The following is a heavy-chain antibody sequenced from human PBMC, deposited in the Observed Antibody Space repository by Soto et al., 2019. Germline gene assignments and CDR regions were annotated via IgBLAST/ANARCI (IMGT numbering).Heavy chain of an antibody. CDR1: GFTFSSYG. J-gene: IGHJ6*02. D-gene: IGHD3-10*01. CDR2: IWYDGSNK. Sequence: GGSLRLSCAASGFTFSSYGMHWVRQAPGKGLEWVAVIWYDGSNKYYADSVKGRFTISRDNSKNTLYLQMNSLRAEDTAVYYCARDVGVDTMVRGVIIRADYYYGMDVWGQGTTVTAP. CDR3: ARDVGVDTMVRGVIIRADYYYGMDV. V-gene: IGHV3-33*01.